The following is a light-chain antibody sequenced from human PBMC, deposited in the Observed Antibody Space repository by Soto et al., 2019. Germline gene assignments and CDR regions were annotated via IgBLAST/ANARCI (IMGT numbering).Light chain of an antibody. CDR1: QSFGGSY. CDR2: GAS. CDR3: QQYDNSPLT. V-gene: IGKV3-20*01. J-gene: IGKJ4*01. Sequence: EIVLTQSPGTLSLSPGESATLSCRASQSFGGSYLAWYQQKPGQAPRLLIYGASNRATGIPDRFSGSGSGTDFTLTISRLEPEDFAVYYCQQYDNSPLTFGGGTKVDIK.